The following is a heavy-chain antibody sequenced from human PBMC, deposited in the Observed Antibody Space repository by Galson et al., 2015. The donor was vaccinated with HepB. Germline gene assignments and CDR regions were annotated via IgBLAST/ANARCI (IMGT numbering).Heavy chain of an antibody. CDR1: GGTFSSYA. D-gene: IGHD3-10*01. V-gene: IGHV1-69*13. CDR3: ARVTWIGGYYYYYYYMDV. CDR2: IIPIFGTA. Sequence: SVKVSCKASGGTFSSYAISWVRQAPGQGLEWMGGIIPIFGTANYAQKFQGRVTITADESTSTAYMELSSLRSEDTAVYYCARVTWIGGYYYYYYYMDVWGKGTTVTVSS. J-gene: IGHJ6*03.